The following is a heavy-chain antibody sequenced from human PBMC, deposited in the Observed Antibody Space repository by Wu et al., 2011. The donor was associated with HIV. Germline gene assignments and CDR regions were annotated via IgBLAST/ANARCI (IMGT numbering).Heavy chain of an antibody. CDR1: GYIFTGYY. V-gene: IGHV1-2*02. CDR2: INSNSGDT. CDR3: ARDNRRNEYSRSSGSDH. Sequence: VQLGAGLGREVKEASGASVKVSCKASGYIFTGYYMQWVRQAPRQGLEWMGWINSNSGDTTYAQKFRGRVAMTRDTSISTAYMELSGLRSDDTAIYYCARDNRRNEYSRSSGSDHWGQGTLVTVSS. J-gene: IGHJ4*02. D-gene: IGHD6-6*01.